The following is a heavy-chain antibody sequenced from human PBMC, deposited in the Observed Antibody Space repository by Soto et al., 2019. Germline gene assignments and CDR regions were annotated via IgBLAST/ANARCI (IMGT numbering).Heavy chain of an antibody. Sequence: ASVKVSCKASGYTFTGYYMHWVRQAPGQGLERMGWINPNSGGTNYAQKFQGRVTMTRDTSISTAYMELSRLRSDDTAVYYCAREELRYHSFDPWGQGTLVTVSS. CDR1: GYTFTGYY. CDR2: INPNSGGT. CDR3: AREELRYHSFDP. D-gene: IGHD3-10*01. V-gene: IGHV1-2*02. J-gene: IGHJ5*02.